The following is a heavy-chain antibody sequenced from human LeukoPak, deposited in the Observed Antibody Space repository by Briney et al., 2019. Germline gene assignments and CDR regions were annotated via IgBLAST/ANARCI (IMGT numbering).Heavy chain of an antibody. CDR1: GLTISRYW. J-gene: IGHJ4*02. Sequence: GGSLRLSCAASGLTISRYWMSWVRQAPGKGLEWVANINQDASEKYYVDSVKGRFTISRDNAKNLLYLQMNRLRAEDTAVYYCARDRPVYGESNWGQGTLVTVSS. V-gene: IGHV3-7*03. D-gene: IGHD4-17*01. CDR3: ARDRPVYGESN. CDR2: INQDASEK.